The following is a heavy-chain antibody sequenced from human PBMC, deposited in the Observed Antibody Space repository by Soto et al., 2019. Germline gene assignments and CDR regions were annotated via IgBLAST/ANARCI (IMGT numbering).Heavy chain of an antibody. Sequence: PSETLSLTCAVYGGSFSGYYWSWIRQPPGKGLEWIGEINHSGSTNYNPSLKSRVTISVDTSKNQFSLKLSSVTAADTAVYYCARELTETYYYDSSGYFHLDCWGQGTLVTV. CDR2: INHSGST. CDR1: GGSFSGYY. V-gene: IGHV4-34*01. D-gene: IGHD3-22*01. J-gene: IGHJ4*02. CDR3: ARELTETYYYDSSGYFHLDC.